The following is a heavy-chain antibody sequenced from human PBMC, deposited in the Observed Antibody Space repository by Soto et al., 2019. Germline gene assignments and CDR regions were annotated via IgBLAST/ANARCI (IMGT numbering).Heavy chain of an antibody. Sequence: QVQLVQSGAEVKKPGASVKVSCKTSGYTFTSYDIHWVRQATGQGPEWMGWMNPYSGNTVYAQKCQGRIIMTRNTSMSTAYMELSSLRSEDTAVYYCARTRFGAVAGTWGQGTLVTVSS. J-gene: IGHJ5*02. CDR2: MNPYSGNT. V-gene: IGHV1-8*01. CDR1: GYTFTSYD. CDR3: ARTRFGAVAGT. D-gene: IGHD6-19*01.